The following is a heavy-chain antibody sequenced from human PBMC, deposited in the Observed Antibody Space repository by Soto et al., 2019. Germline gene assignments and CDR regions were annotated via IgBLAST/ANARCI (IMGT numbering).Heavy chain of an antibody. CDR3: AKLDCSSTSCYGIFDY. V-gene: IGHV3-23*01. Sequence: PGGSLRLSCAASGFTFSSYAMSWVRQAPGKGLEWVSAISGSGGSTYYADSVKGRFTISRDDSKNTLYLQMNSLRAEDTAVYYCAKLDCSSTSCYGIFDYWGQGTLVTVSS. CDR1: GFTFSSYA. D-gene: IGHD2-2*01. CDR2: ISGSGGST. J-gene: IGHJ4*02.